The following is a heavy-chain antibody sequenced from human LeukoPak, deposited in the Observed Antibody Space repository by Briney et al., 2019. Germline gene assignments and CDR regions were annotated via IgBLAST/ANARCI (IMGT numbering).Heavy chain of an antibody. V-gene: IGHV1-2*02. Sequence: ASVKVSCKASGYIFTGYYMHWVRQAPGQGLEWMGWINPNSGDTNYAQELQGRVTMTTDTSTSTAYMELRALTSDDTAVYYCARDRGVSAVAGAMNFYYYMDVWGKGTTITVSS. CDR1: GYIFTGYY. J-gene: IGHJ6*03. D-gene: IGHD6-19*01. CDR3: ARDRGVSAVAGAMNFYYYMDV. CDR2: INPNSGDT.